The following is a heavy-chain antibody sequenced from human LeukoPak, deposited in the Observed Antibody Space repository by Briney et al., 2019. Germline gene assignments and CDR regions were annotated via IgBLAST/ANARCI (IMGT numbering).Heavy chain of an antibody. Sequence: GGSLRLSCVASGFTFTSYWMGWVRQAPGKGLEWVANIKQDGSEKYYVDSVKGRFTISRDNAQNSLYLQMNSLGAEDTAVYYCARDPPRHCDFWSGYAFFDYWGQGTLGTVSS. CDR3: ARDPPRHCDFWSGYAFFDY. J-gene: IGHJ4*02. CDR1: GFTFTSYW. CDR2: IKQDGSEK. D-gene: IGHD3-3*01. V-gene: IGHV3-7*01.